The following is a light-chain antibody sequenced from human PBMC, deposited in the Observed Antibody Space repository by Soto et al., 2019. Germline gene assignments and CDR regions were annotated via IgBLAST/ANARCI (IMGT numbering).Light chain of an antibody. CDR1: PSDVGRYNY. CDR2: DVS. Sequence: QSVLTQPASVSGSPGQSITISCTGTPSDVGRYNYVSWYQQHPGKAPKLMIYDVSRRPSGVPDRFSGSKSGNTASLTISGLQAEDEADYYCCSYAGSYTWVFGGGTKLTVL. CDR3: CSYAGSYTWV. V-gene: IGLV2-11*01. J-gene: IGLJ3*02.